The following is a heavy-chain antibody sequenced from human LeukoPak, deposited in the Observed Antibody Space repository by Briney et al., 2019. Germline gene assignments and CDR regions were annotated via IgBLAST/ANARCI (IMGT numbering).Heavy chain of an antibody. CDR1: GFTFSSYG. J-gene: IGHJ6*04. V-gene: IGHV3-30*18. D-gene: IGHD3-9*01. CDR2: ISYDGSNK. CDR3: VNDILTGSLYYYGMDV. Sequence: PGGSLRLSCAASGFTFSSYGMHWVRQAPGKGLGWVAVISYDGSNKYYADSVKGRFTISRDNSKNTLYLQMSSLRAEDTAVYYCVNDILTGSLYYYGMDVWGKGTTVTVSS.